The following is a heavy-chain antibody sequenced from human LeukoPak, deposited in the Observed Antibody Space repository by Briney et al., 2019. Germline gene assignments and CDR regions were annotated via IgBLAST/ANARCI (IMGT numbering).Heavy chain of an antibody. V-gene: IGHV3-23*01. CDR1: GFTFSSYA. CDR2: ISGSGGST. CDR3: AKAPLLWFGELLNYFDY. Sequence: GGSLRLSCAASGFTFSSYAMSWVRPAPGKGLEWVSAISGSGGSTYYADSVKGRFTISRDNSKNTLYLQMNSLRAEDTAVYYCAKAPLLWFGELLNYFDYWGQGTLVTVSS. J-gene: IGHJ4*02. D-gene: IGHD3-10*01.